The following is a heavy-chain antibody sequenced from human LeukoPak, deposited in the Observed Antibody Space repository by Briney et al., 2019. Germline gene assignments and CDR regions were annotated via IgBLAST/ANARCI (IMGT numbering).Heavy chain of an antibody. CDR3: AREVRYYLWFDP. CDR1: GGTFSSYA. D-gene: IGHD3-10*01. Sequence: GSSVKVSCKASGGTFSSYAISWVRQAPGQGLEWMGRIFPIFGTANYAQKFQGRVTITADKSTSTAYMELSSLRSEDTAVYYCAREVRYYLWFDPWGQGTLVTVSS. V-gene: IGHV1-69*06. J-gene: IGHJ5*02. CDR2: IFPIFGTA.